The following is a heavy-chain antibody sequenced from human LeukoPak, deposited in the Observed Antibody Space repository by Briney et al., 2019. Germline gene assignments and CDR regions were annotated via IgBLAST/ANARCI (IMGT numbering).Heavy chain of an antibody. V-gene: IGHV3-73*01. Sequence: QPGGSLRLSCAASGFTFSGSAMHWVRQASGKGLEWVGRIRSKANSYATAYAASVKGRFTISRDDSKNTAYLQMNSLKTEDTAVYYCTRDLSGIAAAGTGYYYYYMDVWGKGTTVTVSS. CDR1: GFTFSGSA. J-gene: IGHJ6*03. D-gene: IGHD6-13*01. CDR3: TRDLSGIAAAGTGYYYYYMDV. CDR2: IRSKANSYAT.